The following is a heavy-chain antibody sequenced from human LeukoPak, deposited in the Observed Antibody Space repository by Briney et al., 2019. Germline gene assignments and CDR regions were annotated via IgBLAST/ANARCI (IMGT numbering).Heavy chain of an antibody. CDR1: GFTFSNAW. CDR2: IKSKTDGGTT. Sequence: GGSLRLSCAASGFTFSNAWMSWVRQAPGKGLEWVGRIKSKTDGGTTDYAAPVKGRFTISRDDSKNTLYLQMNSLKTEDTAVYYCTTDPARIHCSSTSCYLDYWGQGTLVTVSS. J-gene: IGHJ4*02. V-gene: IGHV3-15*01. CDR3: TTDPARIHCSSTSCYLDY. D-gene: IGHD2-2*01.